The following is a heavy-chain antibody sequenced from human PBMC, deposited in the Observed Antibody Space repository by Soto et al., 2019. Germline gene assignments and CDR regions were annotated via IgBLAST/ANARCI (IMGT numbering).Heavy chain of an antibody. CDR1: GFSVSSNY. D-gene: IGHD2-15*01. V-gene: IGHV3-66*01. J-gene: IGHJ1*01. Sequence: PGGSLRLSCAASGFSVSSNYMNWVRQAPGKGLEWVSIIHNGGETYYADSVKGRFTVSRDNSKNTVFLQMNSLRVEDTAVYYCARDSWSQDWGQGTLVTVSS. CDR2: IHNGGET. CDR3: ARDSWSQD.